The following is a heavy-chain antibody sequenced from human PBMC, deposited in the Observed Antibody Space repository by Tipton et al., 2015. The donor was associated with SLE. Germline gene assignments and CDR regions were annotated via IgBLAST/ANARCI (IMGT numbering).Heavy chain of an antibody. Sequence: SLRLSCAASGFTFSSYAMSWVRQAPGQGLEWVSALSGSGGSTYYADSVKGRFTISRDNSKNTLYLQMNSLRAEDTAVYYCARVGVGATTGHYYYYMDVWGKRTTVTVSS. V-gene: IGHV3-23*01. D-gene: IGHD1-26*01. CDR1: GFTFSSYA. CDR2: LSGSGGST. CDR3: ARVGVGATTGHYYYYMDV. J-gene: IGHJ6*03.